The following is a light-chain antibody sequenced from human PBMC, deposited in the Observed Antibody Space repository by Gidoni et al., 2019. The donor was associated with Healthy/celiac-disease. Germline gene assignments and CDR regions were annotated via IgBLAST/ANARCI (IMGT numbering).Light chain of an antibody. CDR3: QQYGSSPPWT. V-gene: IGKV3-20*01. CDR1: QSVSSSY. CDR2: GAS. Sequence: DIVLTQSPGTLSLSPGERATLSCRASQSVSSSYVAWYQQKPGQAPRLLIYGASSRATGIPDRFSGSGSGTDFTLTISRLEPEDCAVYYCQQYGSSPPWTFGQGTKVEIK. J-gene: IGKJ1*01.